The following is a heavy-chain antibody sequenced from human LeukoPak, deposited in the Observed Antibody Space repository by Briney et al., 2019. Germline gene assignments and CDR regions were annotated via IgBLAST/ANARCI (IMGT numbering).Heavy chain of an antibody. V-gene: IGHV4-61*02. CDR1: GGSISSGSYY. CDR2: IYTSGST. D-gene: IGHD3-22*01. J-gene: IGHJ4*02. Sequence: SQTLSLTCTVSGGSISSGSYYWSWIRQPAGKGLEWIGRIYTSGSTNYNPSLKSRVTISVDTSKNQFALKLSSVTAADTAVYYCVGSSSGLPFDYWGQATLVTVSS. CDR3: VGSSSGLPFDY.